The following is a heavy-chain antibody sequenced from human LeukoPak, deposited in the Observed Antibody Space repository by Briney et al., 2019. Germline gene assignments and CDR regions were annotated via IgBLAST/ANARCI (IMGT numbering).Heavy chain of an antibody. D-gene: IGHD5-12*01. V-gene: IGHV4-59*01. J-gene: IGHJ4*02. Sequence: SETLSLTCTVSGGSISSYYWSWIRQPPGKGLEWIGYIYYSGSTNYNPSLKSRVTISVDTSKNQFSLKLSSVTAADTAVYYCARGRYSGYAYPFDYWGQGTLVTVSS. CDR3: ARGRYSGYAYPFDY. CDR2: IYYSGST. CDR1: GGSISSYY.